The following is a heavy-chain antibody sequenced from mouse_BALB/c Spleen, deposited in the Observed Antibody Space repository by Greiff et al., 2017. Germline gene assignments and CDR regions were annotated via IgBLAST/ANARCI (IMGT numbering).Heavy chain of an antibody. CDR1: GDSITSGY. CDR3: ARWGTGTRDFDY. J-gene: IGHJ2*01. CDR2: ISYSGST. V-gene: IGHV3-8*02. D-gene: IGHD4-1*01. Sequence: EVKLVESGPSLVKPSQTLSLTCSVTGDSITSGYWNWIRKFPGNKLEYMGYISYSGSTYYNPSLKSRISITRDTSKNQYYLQLNSVTTEDTATYYCARWGTGTRDFDYWGQGTTLTVSS.